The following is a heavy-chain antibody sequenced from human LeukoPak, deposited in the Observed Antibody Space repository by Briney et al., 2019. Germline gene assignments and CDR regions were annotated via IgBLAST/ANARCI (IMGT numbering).Heavy chain of an antibody. CDR3: ARAGDSGDSSGYYLGAFDI. J-gene: IGHJ3*02. CDR1: GGTFSSYA. V-gene: IGHV1-69*05. Sequence: SVKVSCKASGGTFSSYAISWVRQAPGQGLEWMGGIIPIFGTASYAQKFQGRVTITTDESTSTAYMELSSLRSEDTAVYYCARAGDSGDSSGYYLGAFDIWGQGTMVTVSS. D-gene: IGHD3-22*01. CDR2: IIPIFGTA.